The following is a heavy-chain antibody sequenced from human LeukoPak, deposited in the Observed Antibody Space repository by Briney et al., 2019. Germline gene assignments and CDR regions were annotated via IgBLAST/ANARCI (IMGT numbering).Heavy chain of an antibody. CDR1: GGSFSGYY. Sequence: SETLSLTCAVYGGSFSGYYWSWIRQPPGKGLEWIGEINHSGSTNYNPSLKSRVTISVDTSKNQFSLKLSSVTAADTAVYYCARDSSGYYYLDYWGQGTLVTVSS. J-gene: IGHJ4*02. V-gene: IGHV4-34*01. CDR2: INHSGST. D-gene: IGHD3-22*01. CDR3: ARDSSGYYYLDY.